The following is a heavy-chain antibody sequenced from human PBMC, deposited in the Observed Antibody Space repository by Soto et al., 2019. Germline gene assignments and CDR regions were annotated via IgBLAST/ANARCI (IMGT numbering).Heavy chain of an antibody. Sequence: SETLSLTCTVSGGSISSSSYYWGWIRQPPGKGLEWIGSIYYSGSTYYNPSLKSRVTISVDTSKNQFSLKLSSVTAADTAVYYCASSLRIFGVVTSSSWFDPWGQGTLVTVFS. CDR1: GGSISSSSYY. CDR3: ASSLRIFGVVTSSSWFDP. D-gene: IGHD3-3*02. CDR2: IYYSGST. J-gene: IGHJ5*02. V-gene: IGHV4-39*01.